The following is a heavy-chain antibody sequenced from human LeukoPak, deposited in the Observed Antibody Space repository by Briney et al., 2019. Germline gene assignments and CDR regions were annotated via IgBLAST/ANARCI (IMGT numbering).Heavy chain of an antibody. CDR2: LGGSGGST. CDR1: GFTFSNYG. Sequence: TGGSLRLSCAASGFTFSNYGMTWVRQAPGKGLEWVSALGGSGGSTYYADSVMGRFTVSRDNFKNTLYLQMNSLRAEDTAVYYCARAGSGWSGNNWFDPWGQGTLVTVSS. J-gene: IGHJ5*02. V-gene: IGHV3-23*01. CDR3: ARAGSGWSGNNWFDP. D-gene: IGHD6-19*01.